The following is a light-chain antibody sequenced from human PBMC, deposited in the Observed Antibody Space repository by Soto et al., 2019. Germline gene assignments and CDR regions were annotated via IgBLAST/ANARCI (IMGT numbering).Light chain of an antibody. J-gene: IGLJ1*01. CDR1: SSDVGSYNL. Sequence: QSALTQPASVSGSPGQSITISCTGTSSDVGSYNLVSWYQQHPGKAPKLMIYEGNKRPSGVSNRSSGSKSANTASLTISGLQTEDEADYYCCSYAGTNTFVFGTGTKLTVL. CDR3: CSYAGTNTFV. CDR2: EGN. V-gene: IGLV2-23*01.